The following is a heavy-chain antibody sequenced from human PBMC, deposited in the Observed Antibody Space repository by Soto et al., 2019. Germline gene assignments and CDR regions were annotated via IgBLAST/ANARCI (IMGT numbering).Heavy chain of an antibody. Sequence: EVQLLESGGGLEQPGGSLRLSCAASGFAFTSYAMGWVRQAPGKGLEWVSAISGGADTTNYADSVKGRFTISRDNFSNTMHEQMNSVKGEDAAQYYCAGRAIMTTVSVYLDHGGQGALVTVSS. J-gene: IGHJ4*02. CDR3: AGRAIMTTVSVYLDH. CDR2: ISGGADTT. D-gene: IGHD4-17*01. CDR1: GFAFTSYA. V-gene: IGHV3-23*01.